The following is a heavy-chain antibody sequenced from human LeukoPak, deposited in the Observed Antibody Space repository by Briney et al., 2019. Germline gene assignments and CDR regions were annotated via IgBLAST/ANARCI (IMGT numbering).Heavy chain of an antibody. Sequence: PSETLSLTCTVSGGSISSYYWSWIRQPPGKGLEWIGYIYTSGSTNYNPSLKSRVTISVDTSKNQFSLKLSSVTAADTAVYYCARHDSYSSSSSFDPWGQGTLVTVSS. V-gene: IGHV4-4*09. CDR3: ARHDSYSSSSSFDP. J-gene: IGHJ5*02. CDR1: GGSISSYY. CDR2: IYTSGST. D-gene: IGHD6-6*01.